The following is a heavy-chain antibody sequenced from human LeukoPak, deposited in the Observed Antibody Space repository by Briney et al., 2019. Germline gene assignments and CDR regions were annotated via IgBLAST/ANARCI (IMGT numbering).Heavy chain of an antibody. Sequence: SETLSLTCTVSGDSISSYYCSWIRQPPGKGLEWIGYIYYSGSTSYNPSLKSRVTISVDTSKNQFSLKLSSVTAADTAVYYCARVLVGAATTKNAFDIRGQGTMVTVSS. CDR1: GDSISSYY. D-gene: IGHD1-26*01. CDR2: IYYSGST. CDR3: ARVLVGAATTKNAFDI. J-gene: IGHJ3*02. V-gene: IGHV4-59*01.